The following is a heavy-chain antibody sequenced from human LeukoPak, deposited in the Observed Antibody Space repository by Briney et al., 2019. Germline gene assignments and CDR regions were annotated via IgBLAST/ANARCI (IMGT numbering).Heavy chain of an antibody. Sequence: GGSLRLSCAASGFTFSSYWMSWVRQAPGKGLEWVANIKQDGSEKCYVDSVKGRFTISRDNAKNSLYLQMNSLRAEDTAVYYCAREATSSWYHLNYYYYYYMDVWGKGTTVTISS. D-gene: IGHD6-13*01. CDR3: AREATSSWYHLNYYYYYYMDV. J-gene: IGHJ6*03. V-gene: IGHV3-7*01. CDR2: IKQDGSEK. CDR1: GFTFSSYW.